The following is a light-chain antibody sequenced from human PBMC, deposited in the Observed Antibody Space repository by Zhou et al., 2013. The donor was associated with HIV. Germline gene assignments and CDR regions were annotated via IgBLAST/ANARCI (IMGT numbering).Light chain of an antibody. CDR1: QSISNW. J-gene: IGKJ4*01. CDR2: DAS. CDR3: QQYQSLPPT. V-gene: IGKV1-33*01. Sequence: DIQMTQSPSTLSASVGDRVTITCRASQSISNWLAWYQQKPGKAPKLLIYDASNLETRVPSRFSGSGSGTDFSFTISSLQPEDIATYYCQQYQSLPPTFGGGTRV.